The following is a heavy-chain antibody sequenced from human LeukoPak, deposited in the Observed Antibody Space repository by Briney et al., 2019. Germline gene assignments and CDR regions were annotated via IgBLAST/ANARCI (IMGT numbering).Heavy chain of an antibody. CDR1: GGSISSSNW. CDR3: ARRLTGYYTPLDY. CDR2: IYHSGST. V-gene: IGHV4-4*02. D-gene: IGHD3-9*01. Sequence: SETLSLTCAVSGGSISSSNWWSWVRPPPGKGLEWIGEIYHSGSTNYNPSLKSRVTISVDKSKNQISLKLSSVTAADTAVYYCARRLTGYYTPLDYWGQGTLVTVSS. J-gene: IGHJ4*02.